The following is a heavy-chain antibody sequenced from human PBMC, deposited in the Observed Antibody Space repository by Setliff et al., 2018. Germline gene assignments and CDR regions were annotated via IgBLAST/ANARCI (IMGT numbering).Heavy chain of an antibody. J-gene: IGHJ4*02. D-gene: IGHD6-13*01. CDR3: AREGYRYSSSWYADY. Sequence: ASVKVSCKTSGYSFINYGINWVRQAPGQGLEWMGWISTSNGNTNYAQKLQGRVTMTTDTSTSTAYMELRSLRSDDTAVYYCAREGYRYSSSWYADYWGQGTLVTVSS. CDR1: GYSFINYG. V-gene: IGHV1-18*01. CDR2: ISTSNGNT.